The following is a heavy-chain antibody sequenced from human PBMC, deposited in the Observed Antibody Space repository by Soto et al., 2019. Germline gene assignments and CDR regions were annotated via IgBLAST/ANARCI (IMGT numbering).Heavy chain of an antibody. D-gene: IGHD3-22*01. CDR1: GFTFSTPA. CDR2: IVVGSGDA. CDR3: GADEVDHFDTSGYYYLAY. Sequence: GASVKVSRKASGFTFSTPAIQWVRQARGQHLEWMGWIVVGSGDANYAQKFQERVTITRDMSTSTVYMELSSLTSEDTAVYYCGADEVDHFDTSGYYYLAYWGQGNLVTVSS. V-gene: IGHV1-58*02. J-gene: IGHJ4*02.